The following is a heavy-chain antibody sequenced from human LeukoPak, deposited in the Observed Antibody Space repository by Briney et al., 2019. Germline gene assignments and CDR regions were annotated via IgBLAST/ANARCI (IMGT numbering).Heavy chain of an antibody. CDR3: ASGQQLGY. V-gene: IGHV3-7*01. J-gene: IGHJ4*02. CDR2: IKQDGSEK. D-gene: IGHD6-6*01. Sequence: PGGSLRLSCAASGFTFSNYSMSWVRQAPGKGLEWVANIKQDGSEKYYVDSVKGRFTISRDNAKNSLYLQMNSLRAEDTAVYYCASGQQLGYWGQGTLVTVSS. CDR1: GFTFSNYS.